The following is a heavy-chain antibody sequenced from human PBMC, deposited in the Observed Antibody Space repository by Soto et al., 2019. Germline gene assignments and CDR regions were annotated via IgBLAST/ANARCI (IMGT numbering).Heavy chain of an antibody. CDR3: ARGGYSYGSQYFFEF. D-gene: IGHD5-18*01. CDR2: IYYSGTT. V-gene: IGHV4-59*01. J-gene: IGHJ4*02. Sequence: VAGGTIVSSYWSRIRQPPGKGLEWIWYIYYSGTTNYNPSLQSRVTMSVDASKNQFSLKLTSVTAADTAVYYCARGGYSYGSQYFFEFWGQGTLDTVSS. CDR1: GGTIVSSY.